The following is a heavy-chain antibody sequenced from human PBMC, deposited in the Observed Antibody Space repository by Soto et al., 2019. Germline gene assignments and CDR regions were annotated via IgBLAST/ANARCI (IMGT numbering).Heavy chain of an antibody. CDR3: ARRGTMVRGVREYYYYYGMDV. D-gene: IGHD3-10*01. V-gene: IGHV1-18*01. J-gene: IGHJ6*02. CDR2: ISAYNGNT. CDR1: GYTFTSYG. Sequence: ASVKVSCKASGYTFTSYGISWVRQAPGQGLEWMGWISAYNGNTNYAQKLQGRVTMTTDTSTSTAYMELRSLRSDGTAVYYCARRGTMVRGVREYYYYYGMDVWGQGTTVTVSS.